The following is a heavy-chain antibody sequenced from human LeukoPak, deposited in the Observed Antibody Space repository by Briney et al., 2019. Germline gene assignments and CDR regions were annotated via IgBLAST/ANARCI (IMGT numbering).Heavy chain of an antibody. D-gene: IGHD2-15*01. CDR1: GYTFTSYG. V-gene: IGHV1-18*01. CDR3: AREGPGYCSGGSCYSFRWFDP. CDR2: ISAYNGNT. J-gene: IGHJ5*02. Sequence: GASVKVSCKASGYTFTSYGISWVRQAPGQGLEWMGWISAYNGNTNYAQKLQGRVTMTTDTSTSTAYMELRSLRSDDTAVYYCAREGPGYCSGGSCYSFRWFDPWGQGTLVTVSS.